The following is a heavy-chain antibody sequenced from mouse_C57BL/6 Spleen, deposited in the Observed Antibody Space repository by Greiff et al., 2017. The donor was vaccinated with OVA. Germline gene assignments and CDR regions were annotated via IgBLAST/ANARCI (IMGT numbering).Heavy chain of an antibody. CDR2: IYIGNGYT. J-gene: IGHJ4*01. CDR1: GYTFTSYG. V-gene: IGHV1-58*01. D-gene: IGHD2-4*01. Sequence: VQLQQSGAELVRPGSSVKMSCKTSGYTFTSYGINWVKQRPGQGLEWIGYIYIGNGYTEYNEKFKGKATLTADTSSSTAYMQLSSLTSEDSAIDFCAIYDYDGYDYAMDYWGQGTSVTVSS. CDR3: AIYDYDGYDYAMDY.